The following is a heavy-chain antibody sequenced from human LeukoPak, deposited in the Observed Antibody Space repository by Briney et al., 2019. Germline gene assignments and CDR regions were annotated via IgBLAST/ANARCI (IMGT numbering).Heavy chain of an antibody. J-gene: IGHJ4*02. CDR1: GGSISSSSYY. D-gene: IGHD3-22*01. V-gene: IGHV4-39*01. CDR2: IYYSGST. CDR3: ARRVAGSGYRDY. Sequence: SETLSLTCTVSGGSISSSSYYWDWIRQPPGKGLEWIGSIYYSGSTCYNPSLKSRVTISVFTAKNEFSLKLSSVTAADTADYYCARRVAGSGYRDYWGQGTLVTVSS.